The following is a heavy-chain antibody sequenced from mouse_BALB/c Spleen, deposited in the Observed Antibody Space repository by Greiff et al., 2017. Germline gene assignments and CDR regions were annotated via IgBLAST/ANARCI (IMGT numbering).Heavy chain of an antibody. CDR3: ARGRGNYTAYAMDY. V-gene: IGHV3-8*02. J-gene: IGHJ4*01. D-gene: IGHD2-1*01. CDR2: ISYSGST. CDR1: GDSITSGY. Sequence: EVKLMESGPSLVKPSQTLSLTCSVTGDSITSGYWNWIRKFPGNKLEYMGYISYSGSTYYNPSLKSRISITRDTSKNQYYLQLNSVTTEDTATYYCARGRGNYTAYAMDYWGQGTSVTVSS.